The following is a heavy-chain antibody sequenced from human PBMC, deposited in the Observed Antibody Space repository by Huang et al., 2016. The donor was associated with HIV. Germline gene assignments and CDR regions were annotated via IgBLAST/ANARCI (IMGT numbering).Heavy chain of an antibody. D-gene: IGHD2-15*01. CDR2: INHSGST. J-gene: IGHJ4*02. CDR1: GGSFSGYY. CDR3: ARGTGGY. V-gene: IGHV4-34*01. Sequence: QVQLQQWGAGLLKPSETLSLTCAVYGGSFSGYYWSWIRQPPGKGLEWIGEINHSGSTNDNPSLKSRVTISVDTSKNQFSRKLSSVTAADTAVYYCARGTGGYWGQGTLVTVSS.